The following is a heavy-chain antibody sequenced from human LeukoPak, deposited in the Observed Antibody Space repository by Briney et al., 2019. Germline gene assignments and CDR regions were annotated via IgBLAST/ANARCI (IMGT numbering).Heavy chain of an antibody. CDR3: ASYSYYYDSSGYFDY. CDR2: IYYSGST. J-gene: IGHJ4*02. D-gene: IGHD3-22*01. CDR1: GGSISSYY. Sequence: PSETLSLTCTVSGGSISSYYWSWIRQPPGKGLEWIGYIYYSGSTNYNPSLKSRVAISVDTSKNQFSLKLSSVTAADTAVYYCASYSYYYDSSGYFDYWGQGTLVTVSS. V-gene: IGHV4-59*01.